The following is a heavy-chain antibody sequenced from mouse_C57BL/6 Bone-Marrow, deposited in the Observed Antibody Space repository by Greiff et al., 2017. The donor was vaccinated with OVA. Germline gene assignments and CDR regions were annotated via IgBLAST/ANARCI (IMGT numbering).Heavy chain of an antibody. V-gene: IGHV1-42*01. J-gene: IGHJ3*01. CDR3: ARPRWLLRRCFAY. CDR2: INPSTGGT. Sequence: EVQLQQSGPELVKPGASVKISCKASGYSFTGYYMNWVKQSPEKSLEWIGEINPSTGGTTYNQKFKAKATLTVDKSSSTAYMQLKSLTSEDSAVYYCARPRWLLRRCFAYWGQGTLVTVSA. D-gene: IGHD2-3*01. CDR1: GYSFTGYY.